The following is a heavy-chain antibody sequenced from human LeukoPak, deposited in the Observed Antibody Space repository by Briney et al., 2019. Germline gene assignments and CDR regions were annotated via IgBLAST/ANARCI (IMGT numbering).Heavy chain of an antibody. CDR2: MNPNSGNT. Sequence: ASVKVSCKASGYTFTSYDINWVRQATGQGLEWMGWMNPNSGNTGYAQKFQGRVTITRNTSISTAYMELSSLRSEDTAVYYCAKDDVVPAAYFDYWGQGTLVTVSS. V-gene: IGHV1-8*03. CDR3: AKDDVVPAAYFDY. J-gene: IGHJ4*02. CDR1: GYTFTSYD. D-gene: IGHD2-2*01.